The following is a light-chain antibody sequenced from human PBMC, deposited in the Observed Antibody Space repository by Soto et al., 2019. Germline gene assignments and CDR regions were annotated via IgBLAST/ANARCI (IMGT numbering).Light chain of an antibody. CDR2: GNS. CDR3: QSYDSNLSVV. Sequence: QAVVTQPPSVSGAPGQRVTISCTGSSSNIGTGYDVHWYQQLPGTAPKLLIYGNSNRPSGVPDRFSGSKSGTSASLAITGLQAEDEADYYCQSYDSNLSVVFGGGTKVTAL. J-gene: IGLJ2*01. V-gene: IGLV1-40*01. CDR1: SSNIGTGYD.